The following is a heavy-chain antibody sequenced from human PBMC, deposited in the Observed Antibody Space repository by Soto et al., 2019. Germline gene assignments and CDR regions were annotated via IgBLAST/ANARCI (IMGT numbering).Heavy chain of an antibody. D-gene: IGHD6-19*01. CDR1: GGTFSSYA. CDR3: AGPPGKAVAGKGGGWYYGMDV. V-gene: IGHV1-69*14. CDR2: IIPIFGTA. J-gene: IGHJ6*02. Sequence: QVQLVQSGAEVKKPGSSVKVSCKASGGTFSSYAISWVRQAPGQGLEWMGGIIPIFGTANYAQKFQGRVTITADKSTSTANMELSSLRSEDRAVYYCAGPPGKAVAGKGGGWYYGMDVWGQGTTVTVSS.